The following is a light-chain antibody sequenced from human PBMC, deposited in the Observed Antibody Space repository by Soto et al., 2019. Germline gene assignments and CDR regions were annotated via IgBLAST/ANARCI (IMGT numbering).Light chain of an antibody. CDR3: QQVNSYPVT. CDR1: QGISRF. CDR2: AAS. V-gene: IGKV1-9*01. Sequence: DIQLTQSPSFLSASIGDRVTITCRASQGISRFLAWYQQKPGKAPKLLIYAASTLQTGVPSRFSGSGSGTEFTLTISSLQPEDFATYYCQQVNSYPVTFGPGTKVDIK. J-gene: IGKJ3*01.